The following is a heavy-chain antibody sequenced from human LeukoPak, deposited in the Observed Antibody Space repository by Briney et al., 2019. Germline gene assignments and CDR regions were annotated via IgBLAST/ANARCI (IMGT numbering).Heavy chain of an antibody. CDR1: GYTFTGYY. CDR3: TRDLTPRDAFDI. Sequence: ASVKVSCKASGYTFTGYYMHWVRQAPGQGLEWMGIINPSGGSTSYAQKFQGRVTMTRDTSTSTVYMELSSLRSEDTAVYYCTRDLTPRDAFDIWGQGTMVTVSS. V-gene: IGHV1-46*01. J-gene: IGHJ3*02. CDR2: INPSGGST.